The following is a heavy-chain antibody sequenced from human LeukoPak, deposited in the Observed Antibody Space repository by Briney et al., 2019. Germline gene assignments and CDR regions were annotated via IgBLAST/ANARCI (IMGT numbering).Heavy chain of an antibody. CDR1: GFTFSSYS. CDR3: AAMVPYYYYGMDV. D-gene: IGHD3-10*01. V-gene: IGHV3-23*01. J-gene: IGHJ6*02. CDR2: ISGSGGST. Sequence: PGGSLRLSCAASGFTFSSYSMNWVRQAPGKGLEWVSAISGSGGSTYYADPVKGRFTISRDNSKSTPYLQMNSLRAEDTAVYYCAAMVPYYYYGMDVWGQGTTVTVSS.